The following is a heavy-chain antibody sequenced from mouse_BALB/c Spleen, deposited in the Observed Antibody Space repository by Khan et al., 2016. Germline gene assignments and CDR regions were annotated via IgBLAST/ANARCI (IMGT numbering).Heavy chain of an antibody. CDR3: ARDRYYDGSSRYFDV. D-gene: IGHD1-1*01. Sequence: QIQLVQSGPELKKPGKTVKISCKASGYTFTNYGMNWVKQAPGKGLKWMGWINTYSGESTYADDFKGRFAFSLETSANNAYLQINNLKNEDTATYFCARDRYYDGSSRYFDVWGAGTTVTVSS. CDR1: GYTFTNYG. CDR2: INTYSGES. J-gene: IGHJ1*01. V-gene: IGHV9-3-1*01.